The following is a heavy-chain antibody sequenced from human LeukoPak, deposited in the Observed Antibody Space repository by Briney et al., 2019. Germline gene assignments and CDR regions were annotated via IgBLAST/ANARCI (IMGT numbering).Heavy chain of an antibody. D-gene: IGHD2-8*02. V-gene: IGHV3-21*04. CDR1: GFTFSSYS. Sequence: GGSLRLSCAASGFTFSSYSMNWVRQAPGKGLEWVSSISSSSGYIYYADSVKGRFTISRDNAKNSLYLQMNSLRAEDSAVYYCARDPPGDGGVTLDYWGQGTLVTVSS. J-gene: IGHJ4*02. CDR3: ARDPPGDGGVTLDY. CDR2: ISSSSGYI.